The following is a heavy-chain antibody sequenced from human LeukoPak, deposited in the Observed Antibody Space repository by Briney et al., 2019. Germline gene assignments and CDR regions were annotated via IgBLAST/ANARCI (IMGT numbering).Heavy chain of an antibody. J-gene: IGHJ4*02. V-gene: IGHV4-59*08. CDR3: ARHTSTGYYFDY. CDR2: IYYSGST. CDR1: GDSISSYY. Sequence: SETLSLTCTVSGDSISSYYWSWIRQPPGKGLEWIGYIYYSGSTNYNPSLKSRVTISVDTSKNQFSLKLSSVTAADTAVYYCARHTSTGYYFDYWGQGTLVTVSS. D-gene: IGHD2-8*02.